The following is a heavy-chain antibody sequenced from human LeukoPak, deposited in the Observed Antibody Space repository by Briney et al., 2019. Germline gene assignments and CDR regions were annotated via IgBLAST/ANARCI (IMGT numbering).Heavy chain of an antibody. J-gene: IGHJ3*02. D-gene: IGHD3-22*01. V-gene: IGHV3-30*03. CDR3: ARDSSPYEGSVYWDAFDI. Sequence: GGSLRLSCAASGFTFSSYGMHWVRQAPGKGLEWVAVISYDGSNKYYADSVKGRFTISRDNSKNTLYLQMNSLRVEDTAVYYCARDSSPYEGSVYWDAFDIWGQGTMVTVSS. CDR2: ISYDGSNK. CDR1: GFTFSSYG.